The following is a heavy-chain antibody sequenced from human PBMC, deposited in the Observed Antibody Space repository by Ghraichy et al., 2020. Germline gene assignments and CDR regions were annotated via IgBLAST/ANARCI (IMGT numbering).Heavy chain of an antibody. CDR3: ARGRGD. CDR1: GGSFSGFY. Sequence: SETLSLTCTVYGGSFSGFYWSWIRQPPGKGLEWIGEINHIGNNNYNPSLKSRVTLSIDTSKNQFSLRLTSVTAADTAVYYCARGRGDWGQGTLVTVSS. D-gene: IGHD1-26*01. CDR2: INHIGNN. V-gene: IGHV4-34*01. J-gene: IGHJ4*02.